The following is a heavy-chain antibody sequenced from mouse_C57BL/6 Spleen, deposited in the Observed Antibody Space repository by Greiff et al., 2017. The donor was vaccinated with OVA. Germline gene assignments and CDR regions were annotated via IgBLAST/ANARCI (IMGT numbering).Heavy chain of an antibody. J-gene: IGHJ2*01. Sequence: EVQLQQSGTVLARPGASVKMSCKTSGYTFTSYWMHWVKQRPGQGLEWIGAIYPGNSDTSYNQKFKGKAKLTAVTSASTAYMELSSLTNEDSAVYYCTREGTTVVPTGDYFDYWGQGTTLTVSS. CDR3: TREGTTVVPTGDYFDY. CDR2: IYPGNSDT. CDR1: GYTFTSYW. D-gene: IGHD1-1*01. V-gene: IGHV1-5*01.